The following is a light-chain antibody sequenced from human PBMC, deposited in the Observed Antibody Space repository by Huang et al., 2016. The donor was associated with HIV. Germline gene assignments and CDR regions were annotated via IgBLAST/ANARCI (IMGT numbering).Light chain of an antibody. J-gene: IGKJ1*01. Sequence: EIVMTQSPATLSVSPGERATLSCRASQTVNSSLAWYQHKPGQAPRLLIYGASTRDTGVPARFSGSGSGTKFTLTISSLQSEDFAVYYCQQYNNWLAFGQGTKVEIK. CDR1: QTVNSS. CDR2: GAS. V-gene: IGKV3-15*01. CDR3: QQYNNWLA.